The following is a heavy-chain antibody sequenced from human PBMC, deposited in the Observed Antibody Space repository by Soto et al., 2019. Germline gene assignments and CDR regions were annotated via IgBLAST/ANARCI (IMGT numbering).Heavy chain of an antibody. D-gene: IGHD5-12*01. CDR2: IIPIFGTA. J-gene: IGHJ6*02. CDR1: GYTFTSYY. CDR3: ARDAVEMATIRYYYYGMDV. V-gene: IGHV1-69*13. Sequence: SVKVSCKASGYTFTSYYMHWVRQAPGQGLEWMGGIIPIFGTANYAQKFQGRVTITADESTSTAYVELSSLRSEDTAVYYCARDAVEMATIRYYYYGMDVWGQGTTVTVSS.